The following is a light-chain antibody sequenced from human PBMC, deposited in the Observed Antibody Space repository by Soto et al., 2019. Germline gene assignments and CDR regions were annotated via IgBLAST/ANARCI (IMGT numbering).Light chain of an antibody. CDR2: NNN. CDR3: AAWDDSLNGHWI. Sequence: QSVLTQPPSASGTPGQRVTISCSGGRSNIGRNTVNWFQQLPGTAPTLLIYNNNQRPSGVPDRFSGSKSGTSASLAISGLQSEDEADYYCAAWDDSLNGHWIFGGGTKLTVL. CDR1: RSNIGRNT. J-gene: IGLJ2*01. V-gene: IGLV1-44*01.